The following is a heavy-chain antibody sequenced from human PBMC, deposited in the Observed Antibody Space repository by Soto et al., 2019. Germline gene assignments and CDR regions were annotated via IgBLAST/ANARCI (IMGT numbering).Heavy chain of an antibody. J-gene: IGHJ5*02. V-gene: IGHV1-8*01. Sequence: QVQLVQSGAEVKKPGDSVKVSCKASGYTFTSYDINWVRQATGQGLEWMGWMNPNSGNTGYAQKFQGRVTMTRNTSISTAYMELSSLRSEDTAVYYCARGYCSSTSCYLFTIDWFDPWGQGTLVTVSS. D-gene: IGHD2-2*01. CDR1: GYTFTSYD. CDR2: MNPNSGNT. CDR3: ARGYCSSTSCYLFTIDWFDP.